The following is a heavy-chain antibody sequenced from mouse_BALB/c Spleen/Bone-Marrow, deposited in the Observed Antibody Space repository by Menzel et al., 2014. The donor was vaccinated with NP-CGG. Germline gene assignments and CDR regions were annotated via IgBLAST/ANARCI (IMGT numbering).Heavy chain of an antibody. D-gene: IGHD2-1*01. CDR3: ARVYGNYDAMDY. CDR2: INPSSGYP. V-gene: IGHV1-4*01. Sequence: VQRKQVGAELARAGASVKMSCRASGYTFTTYTMHWVKQRPGQGLEWIGYINPSSGYPYYNQKFKDKATLTADKSSSPAYLQLSGLTSEDPAVYYCARVYGNYDAMDYWGQGTSVTVSS. J-gene: IGHJ4*01. CDR1: GYTFTTYT.